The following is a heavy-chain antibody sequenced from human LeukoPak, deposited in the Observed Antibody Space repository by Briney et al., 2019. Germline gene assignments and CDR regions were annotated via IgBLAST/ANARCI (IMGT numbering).Heavy chain of an antibody. CDR2: IYYSGST. J-gene: IGHJ4*02. CDR3: ARGSYGDYLFDY. D-gene: IGHD4-17*01. Sequence: SETLSLTCTVSGGSISSSSYYWGWIRQPPGKGLVWFGSIYYSGSTYYNPSLKSRVTISVDTSKNQFSLKLSSVTAADTAVYYCARGSYGDYLFDYWGQGTLVTVSS. CDR1: GGSISSSSYY. V-gene: IGHV4-39*07.